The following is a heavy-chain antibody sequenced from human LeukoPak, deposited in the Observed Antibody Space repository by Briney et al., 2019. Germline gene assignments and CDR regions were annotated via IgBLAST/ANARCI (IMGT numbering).Heavy chain of an antibody. D-gene: IGHD6-19*01. CDR3: ARVGNSSGFDY. J-gene: IGHJ4*02. Sequence: ASVKVSCKASGGTFSSYAISWVRQAPGQALEWMGGIIPIFGTANYAQKFRGRVTITADKSTSTAYMELSSLRSEDTAVYYCARVGNSSGFDYWGQGTLVTVSS. CDR1: GGTFSSYA. CDR2: IIPIFGTA. V-gene: IGHV1-69*06.